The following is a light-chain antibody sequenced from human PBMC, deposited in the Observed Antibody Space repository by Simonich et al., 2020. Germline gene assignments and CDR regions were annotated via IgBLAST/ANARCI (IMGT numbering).Light chain of an antibody. V-gene: IGKV4-1*01. CDR3: QQYNNWPWT. CDR1: QSVLYSSNNKNY. J-gene: IGKJ1*01. CDR2: WAS. Sequence: DIVMTQSPDSLAVSLGERATINCKSSQSVLYSSNNKNYLAGYQQKPGQPPKLLIYWASTRESGVPDRFSGSGSGTECTLTISSMQSEDFAVYYCQQYNNWPWTFGQGTKVEIK.